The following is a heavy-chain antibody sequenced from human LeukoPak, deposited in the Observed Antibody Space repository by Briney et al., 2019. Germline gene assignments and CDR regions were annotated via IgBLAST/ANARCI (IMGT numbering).Heavy chain of an antibody. J-gene: IGHJ6*02. D-gene: IGHD4-11*01. Sequence: PGGSLRLSCAASGFTFSSYWMSWVRQAPVKGLEWVANIKQDGSEKYYVDSVKGRFTISRDNAKNSLYLQMNSLRAEDAAVYYCARDRYSNYYYYYYRMDVWGQGTTVTVSS. CDR1: GFTFSSYW. CDR2: IKQDGSEK. V-gene: IGHV3-7*01. CDR3: ARDRYSNYYYYYYRMDV.